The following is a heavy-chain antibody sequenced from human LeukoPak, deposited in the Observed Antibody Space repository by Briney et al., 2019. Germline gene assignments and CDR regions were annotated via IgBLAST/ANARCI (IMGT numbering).Heavy chain of an antibody. Sequence: GGSLRLSCAVSGFTFSDYYMNWVRQAPGKGLEWLSYISISGTTIYYADSVKGRFTISRDNAKNSLYLQMNSLTAEDTAIYYCARDGGSGWSLDFWGQGTLVTVSS. CDR3: ARDGGSGWSLDF. CDR2: ISISGTTI. CDR1: GFTFSDYY. D-gene: IGHD6-19*01. V-gene: IGHV3-11*01. J-gene: IGHJ4*02.